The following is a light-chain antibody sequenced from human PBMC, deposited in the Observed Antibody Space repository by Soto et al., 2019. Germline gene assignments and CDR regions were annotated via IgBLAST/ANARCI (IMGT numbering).Light chain of an antibody. V-gene: IGKV3-15*01. CDR1: QSVRASY. CDR3: QQYTNWRT. Sequence: EIVLTQSPGTLSLSPGEGATLSCRASQSVRASYLAWYQQSPGQPPRLLIYDASTRATGIPARFSGSGSGTEFTLTISSLQSEDFVVYYCQQYTNWRTFGQGTKVDIK. J-gene: IGKJ1*01. CDR2: DAS.